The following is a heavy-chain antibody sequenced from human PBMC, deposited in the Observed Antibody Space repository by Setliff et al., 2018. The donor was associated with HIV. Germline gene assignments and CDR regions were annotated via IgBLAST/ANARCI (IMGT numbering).Heavy chain of an antibody. J-gene: IGHJ6*03. Sequence: GGSLRLSCVVSGFIFSDHYMDWVRQAPGKGLEWVARIRNKVNSYTTEYVASVKGRFTISRDDSENSLYLQMNSLITEDTAVYYCVTLGTLYYYYYMDVWGKGTTVTVS. CDR1: GFIFSDHY. CDR3: VTLGTLYYYYYMDV. D-gene: IGHD3-3*02. CDR2: IRNKVNSYTT. V-gene: IGHV3-72*01.